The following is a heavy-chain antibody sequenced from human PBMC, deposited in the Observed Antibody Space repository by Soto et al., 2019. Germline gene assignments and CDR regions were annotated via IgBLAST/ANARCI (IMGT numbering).Heavy chain of an antibody. CDR3: ANVDSYYFYGVDV. CDR1: GFIFSSYA. CDR2: ISGSGGST. J-gene: IGHJ6*02. Sequence: ELQLLESGGGLVQPGGSLRLSCAASGFIFSSYAMTWVRQAPGKGLEWVSKISGSGGSTSYADAVKGRFTISRDNSKNTLYLQRSSLRAEDTATYYFANVDSYYFYGVDVWGQGTTVTVS. V-gene: IGHV3-23*01.